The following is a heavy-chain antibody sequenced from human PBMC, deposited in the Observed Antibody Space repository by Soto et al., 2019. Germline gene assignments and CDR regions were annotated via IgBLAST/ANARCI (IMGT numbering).Heavy chain of an antibody. J-gene: IGHJ3*02. CDR1: GGSISSYY. D-gene: IGHD4-17*01. CDR2: IYYSGST. Sequence: PSETLSLTCTVSGGSISSYYWSWIRQPPGKGLEWIGYIYYSGSTNYNPSLKSRVTISVDTSKNQFSLKLSSVTAADTAVYYCARVRSDYDAFDIWGQGTMVTVSS. V-gene: IGHV4-59*01. CDR3: ARVRSDYDAFDI.